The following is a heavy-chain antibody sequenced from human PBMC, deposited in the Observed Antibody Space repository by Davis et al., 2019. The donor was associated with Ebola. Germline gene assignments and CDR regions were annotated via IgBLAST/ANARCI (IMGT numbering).Heavy chain of an antibody. V-gene: IGHV3-30-3*01. D-gene: IGHD1-26*01. J-gene: IGHJ4*02. CDR3: ARAPGYSGSMFDY. Sequence: PGGSLRLSCAASGFTFSSYAMHWVRQAPGKGLEWVAVISYDGSNKYYADSVKGRFTISRDNSKNTLYLQMNSLRAEDTAVYYCARAPGYSGSMFDYWGQGTLVTVSS. CDR1: GFTFSSYA. CDR2: ISYDGSNK.